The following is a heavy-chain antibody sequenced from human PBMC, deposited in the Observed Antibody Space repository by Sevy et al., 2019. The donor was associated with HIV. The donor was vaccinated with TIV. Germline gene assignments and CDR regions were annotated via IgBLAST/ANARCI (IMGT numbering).Heavy chain of an antibody. J-gene: IGHJ6*02. D-gene: IGHD3-22*01. Sequence: GESLKISCAASGFTFSTYAMHWVRQAPGKGLEWVAVISYDGSIKYSADSVKGRFTISRDNSKNTLYLQMNGLRPEDTAVYYCAGERTYYYDSSGSDYGYYGMDVWGQGATVTVSS. CDR1: GFTFSTYA. V-gene: IGHV3-30*04. CDR3: AGERTYYYDSSGSDYGYYGMDV. CDR2: ISYDGSIK.